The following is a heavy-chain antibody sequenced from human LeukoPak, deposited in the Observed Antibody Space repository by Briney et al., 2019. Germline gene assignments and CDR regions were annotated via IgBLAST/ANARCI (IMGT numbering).Heavy chain of an antibody. Sequence: GGSLRLSCAASGFTDGMTWVRQAPGKGLEWVSAISGSGGSTYYADSVKGRFTISRDNSKNTLYLQMNSLRAEDTAVYYCAKGVVVAGFSDFDYWGQGTLVTVSS. CDR1: GFTDG. CDR3: AKGVVVAGFSDFDY. J-gene: IGHJ4*02. V-gene: IGHV3-23*01. D-gene: IGHD6-19*01. CDR2: ISGSGGST.